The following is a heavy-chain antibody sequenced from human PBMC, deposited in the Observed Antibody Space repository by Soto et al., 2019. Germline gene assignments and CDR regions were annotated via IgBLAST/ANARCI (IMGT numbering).Heavy chain of an antibody. Sequence: LSLTCAVYGGSFSGYYWSWIRQSPGKGLEWIGEVNPTGSTKYNPSLKSRVTISVDTSKNQFSLNLNSVTAADTALYYCARSREQWLVDAFDIWGQGTMVTVS. CDR3: ARSREQWLVDAFDI. V-gene: IGHV4-34*01. CDR2: VNPTGST. J-gene: IGHJ3*02. D-gene: IGHD6-19*01. CDR1: GGSFSGYY.